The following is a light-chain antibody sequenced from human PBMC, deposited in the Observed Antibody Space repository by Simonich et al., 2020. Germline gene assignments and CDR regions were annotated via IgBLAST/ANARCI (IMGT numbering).Light chain of an antibody. J-gene: IGKJ5*01. Sequence: EIVMTQSPATLSVSPGERATLSCRASQSVSSNLAWDQQKPGQAPRLLLYGASTRATGIPARFSGSGSGTEFTLTISSLEPEDFAVYYCQQRSNWPITFGQGTRLEIK. CDR1: QSVSSN. V-gene: IGKV3-15*01. CDR3: QQRSNWPIT. CDR2: GAS.